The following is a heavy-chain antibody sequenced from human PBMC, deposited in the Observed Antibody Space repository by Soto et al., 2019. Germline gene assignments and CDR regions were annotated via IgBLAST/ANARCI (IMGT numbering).Heavy chain of an antibody. CDR1: GFSLTTDRVG. D-gene: IGHD1-26*01. V-gene: IGHV2-5*02. J-gene: IGHJ4*02. Sequence: QITLKESGPTLVKPTQTLTLTCTFSGFSLTTDRVGVGWIRQPPGEALEWLAVIYWDDSKTYRTYLESRLTNTKDTSKSQVALTMNNMDSLDTATYYCAHAYGGRSLYWGQGTLVTVSS. CDR2: IYWDDSK. CDR3: AHAYGGRSLY.